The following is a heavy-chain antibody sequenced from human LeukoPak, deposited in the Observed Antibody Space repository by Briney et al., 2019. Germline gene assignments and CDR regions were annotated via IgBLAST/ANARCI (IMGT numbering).Heavy chain of an antibody. CDR3: VKRYSSGWDY. D-gene: IGHD6-19*01. Sequence: GGSLRLSCAASGFTFSSYSMNWVRQAPGKGLEWVSAISGSGGSTYYADSVKGRFTISRDNSKNTLYMQMNSLRAEDTAIYYCVKRYSSGWDYWGQGTLVTVSS. V-gene: IGHV3-23*01. CDR1: GFTFSSYS. CDR2: ISGSGGST. J-gene: IGHJ4*02.